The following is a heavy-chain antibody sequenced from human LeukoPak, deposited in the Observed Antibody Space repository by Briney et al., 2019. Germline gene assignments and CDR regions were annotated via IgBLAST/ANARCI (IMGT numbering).Heavy chain of an antibody. V-gene: IGHV3-7*01. CDR3: ARGHSSGWYDQYYFDH. J-gene: IGHJ4*02. Sequence: GGSLRLSCAASGFTFTRYWMTWVRQAPGKGLEWVANIKHDGSERDYVDSVKGRFTISRDNAKNSVYLQMNSLRAEDTAVYYCARGHSSGWYDQYYFDHWGQGTPVTVSS. D-gene: IGHD6-19*01. CDR1: GFTFTRYW. CDR2: IKHDGSER.